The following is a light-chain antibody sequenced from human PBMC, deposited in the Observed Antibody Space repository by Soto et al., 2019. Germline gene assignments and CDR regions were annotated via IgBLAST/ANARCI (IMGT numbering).Light chain of an antibody. CDR1: QSVSNRR. CDR2: GAS. J-gene: IGKJ5*01. CDR3: QQYGSSLI. Sequence: ELLLTQSPCTLSLSPGERATLSCRASQSVSNRRLAWYQQKPGHAPRFLIFGASTRPIGIPDRLSGSGSGTYFTLTITRLEPEYFAMYYCQQYGSSLIFGQGTRLEIK. V-gene: IGKV3-20*01.